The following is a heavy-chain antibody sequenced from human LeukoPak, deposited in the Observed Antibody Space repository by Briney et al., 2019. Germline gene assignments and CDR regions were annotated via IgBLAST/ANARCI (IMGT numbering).Heavy chain of an antibody. V-gene: IGHV3-48*01. CDR1: GFTFSNYK. CDR2: ISSSGSII. Sequence: GGSLRLSCAASGFTFSNYKMNWVRQAPGKGLEWASYISSSGSIIYYSDSVKGRFTISRDNSKNTLYLQMKSLRAEDTAMYYCAKEGDSGSYPDYWGQGTLVTVSS. CDR3: AKEGDSGSYPDY. D-gene: IGHD3-10*01. J-gene: IGHJ4*02.